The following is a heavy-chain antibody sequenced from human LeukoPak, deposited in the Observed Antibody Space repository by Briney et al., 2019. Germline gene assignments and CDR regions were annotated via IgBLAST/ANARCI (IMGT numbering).Heavy chain of an antibody. D-gene: IGHD2-15*01. V-gene: IGHV1-2*02. CDR2: ISPNTGGT. CDR1: GYTFTGYD. J-gene: IGHJ4*02. CDR3: ARGRNGGSAVAGDY. Sequence: ASVKVSCKSSGYTFTGYDMHWVRQAPGQGLEWMGWISPNTGGTNYAQKFQGRVTMTRDASISTAYMELSSLISDDTAVYYCARGRNGGSAVAGDYWGQGTLVTVSS.